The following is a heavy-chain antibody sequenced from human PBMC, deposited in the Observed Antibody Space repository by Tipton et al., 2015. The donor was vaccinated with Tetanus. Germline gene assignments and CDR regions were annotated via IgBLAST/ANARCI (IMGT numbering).Heavy chain of an antibody. CDR3: ARANNDFPKKGPFDY. CDR1: GGPVSRSSHY. D-gene: IGHD3-3*01. Sequence: TLSLTCTVSGGPVSRSSHYWCWIRQPPGKPLEWVGYIYHNENTNYSPSLKSRITFSVDTSKNQFSLNLRSVTAADTAVYYCARANNDFPKKGPFDYWGQGTLVTVSS. V-gene: IGHV4-61*01. J-gene: IGHJ4*02. CDR2: IYHNENT.